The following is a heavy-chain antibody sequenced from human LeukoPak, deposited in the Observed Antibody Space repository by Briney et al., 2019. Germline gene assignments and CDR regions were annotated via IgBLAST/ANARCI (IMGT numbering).Heavy chain of an antibody. V-gene: IGHV3-48*02. CDR3: ARGALPSRHDFWGGYYRNLHYLDY. D-gene: IGHD3-3*01. Sequence: QPGGSLRLSCAASGFTFSSYAMSWVRQAPGKGLEWLSYISSSGHTTYYADSVKGRFTISRDNAENSLYLQMNSLTDEDTAVYYCARGALPSRHDFWGGYYRNLHYLDYWGQGTLVTVSS. CDR2: ISSSGHTT. CDR1: GFTFSSYA. J-gene: IGHJ4*02.